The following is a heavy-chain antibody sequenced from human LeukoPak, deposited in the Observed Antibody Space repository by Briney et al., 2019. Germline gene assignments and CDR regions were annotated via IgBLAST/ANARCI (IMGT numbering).Heavy chain of an antibody. CDR2: ISGSGGST. D-gene: IGHD3-22*01. CDR3: AKDLNYYGSSGYLS. CDR1: GFTFSSYA. J-gene: IGHJ5*02. Sequence: GGSLRLSCAASGFTFSSYAMSWVRQAPGKGLEWVSAISGSGGSTYYADSVKGRLTISRDNSKNTLYLQMNSLRAEDTAVYYCAKDLNYYGSSGYLSWGQGTLVTVSS. V-gene: IGHV3-23*01.